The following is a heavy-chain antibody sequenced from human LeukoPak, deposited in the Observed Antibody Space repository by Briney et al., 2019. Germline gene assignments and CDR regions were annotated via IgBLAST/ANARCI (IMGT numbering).Heavy chain of an antibody. CDR2: IHTSWTT. CDR1: VGSLSSYY. J-gene: IGHJ5*02. V-gene: IGHV4-4*07. CDR3: ARGDYYDGGGRNWFNP. Sequence: PSETLSPTCTVCVGSLSSYYWSFIRQPAGKGLEWIGRIHTSWTTYYNPSLKSRVTMSVDTSRNQFSLRLTSVTAADTAVYYCARGDYYDGGGRNWFNPWGQGTLVTVSS. D-gene: IGHD3-16*01.